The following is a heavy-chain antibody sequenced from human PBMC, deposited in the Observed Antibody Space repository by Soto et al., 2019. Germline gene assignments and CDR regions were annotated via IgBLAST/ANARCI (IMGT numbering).Heavy chain of an antibody. Sequence: GASVKVSCKASGYTFTSYGISWVRQAPGQGLEWMGWISAYNGNTNYAQKLQGRVTMTTDTSTSTAYMELRSLRSDDTAVYYCARDRSSSTSCYAWCVESGWFAPWGQGTLVTVSS. D-gene: IGHD2-2*01. J-gene: IGHJ5*02. CDR3: ARDRSSSTSCYAWCVESGWFAP. V-gene: IGHV1-18*01. CDR1: GYTFTSYG. CDR2: ISAYNGNT.